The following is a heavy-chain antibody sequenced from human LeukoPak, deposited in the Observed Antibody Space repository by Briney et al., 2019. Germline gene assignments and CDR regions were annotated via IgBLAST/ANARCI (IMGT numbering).Heavy chain of an antibody. D-gene: IGHD3-3*01. J-gene: IGHJ4*02. Sequence: ASVKVSCKASGYTFTSYGISWVRQAPGQGLEWMGWISAYNGNTNYAQKLQGRVTMTTDTSTSTAYMELRSLRSDDTAVYYCARAVGIRFLEWLLPITNFDYWGQGTLVTVSS. CDR3: ARAVGIRFLEWLLPITNFDY. V-gene: IGHV1-18*01. CDR2: ISAYNGNT. CDR1: GYTFTSYG.